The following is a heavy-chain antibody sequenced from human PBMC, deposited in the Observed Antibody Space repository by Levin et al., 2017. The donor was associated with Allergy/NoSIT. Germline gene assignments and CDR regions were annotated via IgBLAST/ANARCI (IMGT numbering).Heavy chain of an antibody. Sequence: AGGSLRLSCAASGFTFSSNGMHWVRQAPVKGLEWVAVIWYDGSNKDYADSVKGRFTISRDNSKNTVYLQMNSLRAEDTAVYYCAREGIPAAVPLPNGMDVWGQGTTVTVSS. J-gene: IGHJ6*02. CDR3: AREGIPAAVPLPNGMDV. V-gene: IGHV3-33*01. CDR1: GFTFSSNG. D-gene: IGHD6-13*01. CDR2: IWYDGSNK.